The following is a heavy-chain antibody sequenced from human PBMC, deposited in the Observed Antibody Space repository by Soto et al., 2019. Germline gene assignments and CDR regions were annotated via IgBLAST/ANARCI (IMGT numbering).Heavy chain of an antibody. J-gene: IGHJ4*02. Sequence: PGGSLRLSSAVSGLTLPTYSVNWVRQPPGKGTEWISLINKNGVTIYYADPVKGRFTISRDYAKNSLYLQMDSLRHEDTAVYYWARGEVTCTSLFDYWGLGTLVTVSS. V-gene: IGHV3-48*02. CDR3: ARGEVTCTSLFDY. CDR1: GLTLPTYS. D-gene: IGHD2-8*01. CDR2: INKNGVTI.